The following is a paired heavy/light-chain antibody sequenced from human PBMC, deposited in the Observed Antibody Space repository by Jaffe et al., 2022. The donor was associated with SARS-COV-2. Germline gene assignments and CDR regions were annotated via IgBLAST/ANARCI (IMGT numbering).Heavy chain of an antibody. CDR3: ARDEYGSGSSYCPTFDY. D-gene: IGHD3-10*01. V-gene: IGHV1-3*01. J-gene: IGHJ4*02. CDR1: GYTFTSYA. CDR2: LNAGNGNT. Sequence: QVQLVQSGAEVKKPGASVKISCKASGYTFTSYAMHWVRQAPGQRLEWMGWLNAGNGNTKYSQKFQGRVTITRDTSASTAYMELSSLRSEDTAVYYCARDEYGSGSSYCPTFDYWGQGTLVTVSS.
Light chain of an antibody. CDR2: AAS. J-gene: IGKJ2*01. Sequence: DIQMTQSPSSLSASVGDRVTITCRASQSISSYLNWYQQKPGKAPKLLIYAASSLQSGVPSRFSGSGSGTDFSLTISSLQPEDFATYYCQQSYSSYTFGQGTKLEIK. CDR3: QQSYSSYT. V-gene: IGKV1-39*01. CDR1: QSISSY.